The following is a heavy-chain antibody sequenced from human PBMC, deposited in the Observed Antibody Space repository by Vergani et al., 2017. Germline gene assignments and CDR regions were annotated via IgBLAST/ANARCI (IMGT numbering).Heavy chain of an antibody. CDR1: GFSFRNAW. Sequence: EVQLVESGGGIVKPGGSLRLSCVASGFSFRNAWMNWVRRTPGKGLEWVGRSKSTFHRGTTDYAAAVKGRFTISRDDAKNTLFLQMNVLKTDDIGVYYCTTDPRYCGDGSCYWLRDHHYYGMDVWGQGTTVTVSS. V-gene: IGHV3-15*07. CDR3: TTDPRYCGDGSCYWLRDHHYYGMDV. J-gene: IGHJ6*02. D-gene: IGHD2-21*01. CDR2: SKSTFHRGTT.